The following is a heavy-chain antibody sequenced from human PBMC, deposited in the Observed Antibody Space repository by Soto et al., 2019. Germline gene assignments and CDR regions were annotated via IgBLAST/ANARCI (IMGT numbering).Heavy chain of an antibody. CDR2: IYYSGST. V-gene: IGHV4-59*01. D-gene: IGHD3-3*01. J-gene: IGHJ6*03. CDR3: ATNFYDFWSGYPYYYYMDV. Sequence: PSETLSLTCTVSGGSISSYYWSWIRQPPGKGLEWIGYIYYSGSTNYNPSLKSRVTISVDTSKNQFSLKLSSVTAADTAVYYCATNFYDFWSGYPYYYYMDVWGKGTTVTVSS. CDR1: GGSISSYY.